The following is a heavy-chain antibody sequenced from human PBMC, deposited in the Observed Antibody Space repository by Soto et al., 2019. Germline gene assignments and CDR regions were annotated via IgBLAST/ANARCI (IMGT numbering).Heavy chain of an antibody. CDR1: GFTFSSYS. J-gene: IGHJ5*02. D-gene: IGHD4-17*01. Sequence: VQLVESGGGLVKPGGSLRLSCAASGFTFSSYSMNWVRQAPGKGLEWVSSISSSSSYIYYADSVKGRFTISRDNAKNSLYLQMNSLRAEDTAVYYCARQHGDYGWFDPWGQGTLVTVSS. CDR3: ARQHGDYGWFDP. V-gene: IGHV3-21*01. CDR2: ISSSSSYI.